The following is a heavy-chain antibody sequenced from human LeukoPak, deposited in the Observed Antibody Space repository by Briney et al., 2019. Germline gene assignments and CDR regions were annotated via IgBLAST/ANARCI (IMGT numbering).Heavy chain of an antibody. J-gene: IGHJ4*02. Sequence: PGGSLRLSCAASGFTVNSDYMIWVRQAPGKGLEWVSVIYSGGSTYYADTVKGRFTIFRDISKNTLYLQMNSVSVEDTAVYYCARGLAIAARPDYWGQGTLVTVSS. CDR1: GFTVNSDY. D-gene: IGHD6-6*01. V-gene: IGHV3-53*01. CDR2: IYSGGST. CDR3: ARGLAIAARPDY.